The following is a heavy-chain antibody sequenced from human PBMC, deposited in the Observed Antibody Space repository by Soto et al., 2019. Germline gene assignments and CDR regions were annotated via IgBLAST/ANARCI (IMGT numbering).Heavy chain of an antibody. D-gene: IGHD4-17*01. CDR2: IYYSGST. J-gene: IGHJ3*02. CDR3: ARLGGTVTPYAFDI. Sequence: SETMSLTCTVAGGSSSSSSYYWGWIRQPPGKGLEWIGSIYYSGSTYYNPSLKSRVTISVDTSKNQFSLKLSSVTAADTAVYYCARLGGTVTPYAFDIWGQGTMVTVSS. CDR1: GGSSSSSSYY. V-gene: IGHV4-39*01.